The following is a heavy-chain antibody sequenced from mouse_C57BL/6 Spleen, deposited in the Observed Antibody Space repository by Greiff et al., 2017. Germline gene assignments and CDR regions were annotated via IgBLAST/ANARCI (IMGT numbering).Heavy chain of an antibody. D-gene: IGHD1-1*01. CDR3: ARDRYYYGSSYGFAH. J-gene: IGHJ3*01. CDR1: GFTFSDYY. V-gene: IGHV5-16*01. Sequence: EVKLMESEGGLVQPGSSMKLSCTASGFTFSDYYMAWVRQVPEKGLEWVANINYDGSSTYYLDSLKSRFIISRDNAKNILYLQMSSLKSEDTATYYCARDRYYYGSSYGFAHWGQGTLVTVSA. CDR2: INYDGSST.